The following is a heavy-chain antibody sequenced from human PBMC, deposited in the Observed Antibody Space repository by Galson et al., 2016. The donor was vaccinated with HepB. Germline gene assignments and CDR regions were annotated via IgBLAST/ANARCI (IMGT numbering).Heavy chain of an antibody. J-gene: IGHJ6*02. CDR2: IDSSGHST. CDR1: EFTFSSYA. Sequence: SLRLSCAASEFTFSSYAMSWVRQAPGQGLEWVSAIDSSGHSTYYTDSVTGRFTISRDNSKNTLYLQRNSLRYEDTAVYYCAKAATPVFYYHGMDVWGQGTTVTVSS. V-gene: IGHV3-23*01. CDR3: AKAATPVFYYHGMDV.